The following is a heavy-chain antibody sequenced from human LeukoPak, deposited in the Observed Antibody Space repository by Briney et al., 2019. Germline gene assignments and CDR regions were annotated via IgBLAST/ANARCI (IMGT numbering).Heavy chain of an antibody. CDR2: IIPIFGTA. J-gene: IGHJ4*02. D-gene: IGHD2-2*01. Sequence: SVKVSCKASGGTFSSYAISWVRQAPGQGLEWMGGIIPIFGTANYAQKFQGRVTITADKSTSTAYMELSSLRSEDTAVYYCARYCSSTTCYSNHFDYWGQGTLVTVSS. V-gene: IGHV1-69*06. CDR3: ARYCSSTTCYSNHFDY. CDR1: GGTFSSYA.